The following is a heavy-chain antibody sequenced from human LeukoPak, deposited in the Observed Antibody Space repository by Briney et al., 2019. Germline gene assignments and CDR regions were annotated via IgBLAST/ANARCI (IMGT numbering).Heavy chain of an antibody. V-gene: IGHV4-61*02. Sequence: PSETLSLTCTVSGGSISSGSYYWSWIRQPAGKGLEWIGRIYTSGSTNYNPSLKSRVTISVDTSKNQFSLKLSSVTAAVTAVYYCARQSGGSVVVIARNAFDIWGQGTMVTVSS. CDR3: ARQSGGSVVVIARNAFDI. CDR1: GGSISSGSYY. J-gene: IGHJ3*02. CDR2: IYTSGST. D-gene: IGHD2-21*01.